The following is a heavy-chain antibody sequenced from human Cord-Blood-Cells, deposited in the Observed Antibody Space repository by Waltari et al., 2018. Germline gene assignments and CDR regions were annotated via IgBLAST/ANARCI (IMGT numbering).Heavy chain of an antibody. V-gene: IGHV1-69*01. CDR2: IIPIFGTA. CDR3: ARERTATAYFDY. J-gene: IGHJ4*02. D-gene: IGHD5-12*01. CDR1: GVTFSSYA. Sequence: VQLVQSGAEVKKPGSSLKVSCKASGVTFSSYAISWVRQAPGQGLEWMGGIIPIFGTANYAQKFQGRVTITADESTSTAYMELSSLRSEDTAVYYCARERTATAYFDYWGQGTLVTVSS.